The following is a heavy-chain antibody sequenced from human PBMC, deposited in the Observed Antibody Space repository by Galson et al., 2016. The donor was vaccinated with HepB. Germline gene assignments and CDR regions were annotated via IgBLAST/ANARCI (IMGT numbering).Heavy chain of an antibody. CDR1: GFSLTNPRMG. Sequence: PALVKPTQTLTLTCTVSGFSLTNPRMGVSWIRQPPGKALEWLAHIFSIDEKSYRASLQSRLTISKDTSKSQVVLTMTNMDPDDTATYYCARTYYYYYMDVWGTGTTVTVSS. CDR3: ARTYYYYYMDV. V-gene: IGHV2-26*01. CDR2: IFSIDEK. J-gene: IGHJ6*03.